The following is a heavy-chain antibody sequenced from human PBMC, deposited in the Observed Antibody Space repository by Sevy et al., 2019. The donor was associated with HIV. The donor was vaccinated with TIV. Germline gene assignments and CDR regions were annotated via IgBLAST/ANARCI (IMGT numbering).Heavy chain of an antibody. J-gene: IGHJ4*02. CDR2: INDSGST. CDR3: ARGRFSIDSYGYYYFDY. D-gene: IGHD5-18*01. CDR1: GGSLSGYS. Sequence: SETLSLTCAVYGGSLSGYSWSWIRQPPGKGLEWIGEINDSGSTNYNPSLKSRVTISVDTSKNQFSLKLSSVTAADTAVYYCARGRFSIDSYGYYYFDYWGQGTLVTVS. V-gene: IGHV4-34*01.